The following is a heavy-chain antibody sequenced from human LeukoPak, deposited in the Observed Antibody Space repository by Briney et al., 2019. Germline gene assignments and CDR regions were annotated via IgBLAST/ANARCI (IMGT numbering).Heavy chain of an antibody. CDR1: GYAFSSYG. V-gene: IGHV1-18*01. CDR3: ARDAYGSGKGYFDY. Sequence: ASVKVSCKASGYAFSSYGFSWLRQAAGQGLEWMGWISSYDGNTKSVEKLQGRVTMTTDTSTSTAYMELRSLRSDDTAVYYCARDAYGSGKGYFDYWGQGTLVTVSS. D-gene: IGHD3-10*01. CDR2: ISSYDGNT. J-gene: IGHJ4*02.